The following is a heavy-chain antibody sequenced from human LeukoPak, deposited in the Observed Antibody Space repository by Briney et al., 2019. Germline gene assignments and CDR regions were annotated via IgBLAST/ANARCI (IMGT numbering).Heavy chain of an antibody. J-gene: IGHJ4*02. CDR1: GDSISSSSYY. CDR2: IYYTGST. Sequence: SETLSLTCTVSGDSISSSSYYWGWIRQPPGKGLEWIGSIYYTGSTYYNPSLKSRVTISVDTSKNQFSLNLSSVTAADTAVYYCATGPYYFDYWGQGTLVTVSS. CDR3: ATGPYYFDY. V-gene: IGHV4-39*01.